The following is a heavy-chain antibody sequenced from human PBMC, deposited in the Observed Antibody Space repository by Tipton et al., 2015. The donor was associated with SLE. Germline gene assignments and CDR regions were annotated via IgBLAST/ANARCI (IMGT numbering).Heavy chain of an antibody. CDR3: ARLSTDYADRSGYGYFDH. CDR2: IYHTGTT. Sequence: LSLTCTVSGFSISTYYWGWIRQPPGKGLEWIGNIYHTGTTYYIPSLKSRVTISIDTSKNNFSLKMTAVTAAATAVYYCARLSTDYADRSGYGYFDHWGQGTLVTVSS. J-gene: IGHJ4*02. V-gene: IGHV4-38-2*02. CDR1: GFSISTYY. D-gene: IGHD3-22*01.